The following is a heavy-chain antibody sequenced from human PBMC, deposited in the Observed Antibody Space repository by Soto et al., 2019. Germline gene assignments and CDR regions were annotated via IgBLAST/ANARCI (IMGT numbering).Heavy chain of an antibody. CDR1: GVTLTDIW. V-gene: IGHV3-15*07. J-gene: IGHJ4*02. Sequence: GGSLRLSCAVSGVTLTDIWMNWVRQAPGKGPEWVARIKSKTDGGTADYAAPVKGRFIISRDDSENTLYLQMNSLKTEDTAVYYCARSRYSGYDSLDYWGKGTLVTVS. CDR2: IKSKTDGGTA. CDR3: ARSRYSGYDSLDY. D-gene: IGHD5-12*01.